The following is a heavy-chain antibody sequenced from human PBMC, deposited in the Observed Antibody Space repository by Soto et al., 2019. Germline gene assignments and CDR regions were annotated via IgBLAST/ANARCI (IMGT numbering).Heavy chain of an antibody. D-gene: IGHD3-10*01. Sequence: QVQLVQSGAEVKKPGSSVKVSCKTSGVSFNNNGIGWVRQAPGHGLEWMGGASPQFRTSNYAGKFQGRISITADASTGTVNMELSSLTSEDTAQYYCARVLYYGSGSYSAYGMDVWGQGTTVTVSS. CDR2: ASPQFRTS. CDR3: ARVLYYGSGSYSAYGMDV. V-gene: IGHV1-69*01. J-gene: IGHJ6*02. CDR1: GVSFNNNG.